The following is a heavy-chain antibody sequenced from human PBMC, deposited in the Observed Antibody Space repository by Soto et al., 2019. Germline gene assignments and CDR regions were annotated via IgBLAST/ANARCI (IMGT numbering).Heavy chain of an antibody. CDR2: IIASGVNT. CDR1: GFTFSSYA. Sequence: GSLRLSCVASGFTFSSYAMSWVRQAPGKGLEWVSAIIASGVNTYYADSVKGRFTISRDNSKNTLYLQMNSLRAEDTAVHYCANMRDVRPGFDPWGQGTLVPVSP. CDR3: ANMRDVRPGFDP. V-gene: IGHV3-23*01. J-gene: IGHJ5*02.